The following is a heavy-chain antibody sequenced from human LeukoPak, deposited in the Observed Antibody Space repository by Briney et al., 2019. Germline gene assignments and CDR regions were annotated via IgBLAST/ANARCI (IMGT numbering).Heavy chain of an antibody. J-gene: IGHJ4*02. CDR3: TTDLGTYYHGSQRLIPIDY. D-gene: IGHD3-10*01. CDR1: GFTFTNAW. V-gene: IGHV3-15*01. Sequence: GGCLRLSCVDSGFTFTNAWMSWVRRAPGKGLEWIGRIKSKTDGETTNYAEPVRGRFTISRDDSKSAVYLQMNSLKIEDTAVYYCTTDLGTYYHGSQRLIPIDYWGQGTLVTVSS. CDR2: IKSKTDGETT.